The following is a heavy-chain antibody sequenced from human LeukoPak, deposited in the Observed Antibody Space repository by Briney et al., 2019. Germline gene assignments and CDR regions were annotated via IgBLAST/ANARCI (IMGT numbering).Heavy chain of an antibody. CDR3: ARAVADSYYYYGMDV. CDR2: IYYSGST. Sequence: SETLSLTCTVSGDSISSYYWSWIRQPPGKGLEWIGYIYYSGSTDYNPSLKSRVTISVDTSKNQFSLKLSSVTAADTAVYYCARAVADSYYYYGMDVWGQGTTVTVSS. CDR1: GDSISSYY. V-gene: IGHV4-59*01. D-gene: IGHD6-19*01. J-gene: IGHJ6*02.